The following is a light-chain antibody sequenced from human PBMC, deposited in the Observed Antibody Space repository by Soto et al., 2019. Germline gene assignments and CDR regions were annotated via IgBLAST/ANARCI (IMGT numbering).Light chain of an antibody. V-gene: IGKV1-9*01. CDR1: QGISSY. CDR2: AAS. Sequence: DIQLTQSPSFLSASVGDRVTISCRASQGISSYLAWYQQKPGKAPKLLIYAASTLQSGVPSRFSGSGSGTEFTLTTSSLQPEDFATYYCQQLNSYSPWTFGQGTKVEIK. J-gene: IGKJ1*01. CDR3: QQLNSYSPWT.